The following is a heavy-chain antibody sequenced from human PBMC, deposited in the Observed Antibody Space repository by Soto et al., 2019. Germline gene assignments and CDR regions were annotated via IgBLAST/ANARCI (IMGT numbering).Heavy chain of an antibody. D-gene: IGHD3-22*01. J-gene: IGHJ6*02. Sequence: EASVKVSFKASGYTFTGYYMHWVRQAPGQGLEWMGWINPNSGGTNYAQKFQGRVTMTRDTSISTAYMELSRLRSDDTAVYYCARSDGYYDSSGYGSYYYYGMDVWGQGTTVTVSS. CDR3: ARSDGYYDSSGYGSYYYYGMDV. CDR2: INPNSGGT. V-gene: IGHV1-2*02. CDR1: GYTFTGYY.